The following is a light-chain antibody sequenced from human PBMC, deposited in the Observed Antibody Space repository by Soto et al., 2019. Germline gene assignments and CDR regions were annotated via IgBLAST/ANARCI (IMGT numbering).Light chain of an antibody. CDR1: QSVSSSY. Sequence: EIVLTQSPGTLSLSPGERATLSCRASQSVSSSYLAWYQQKPGQAPRLLIYGASSRATGIPDRFSGSGSGTDFTLTSSRLEPEDVAVYYCQQYGSSSYTLGQGTKLEIK. CDR3: QQYGSSSYT. CDR2: GAS. J-gene: IGKJ2*01. V-gene: IGKV3-20*01.